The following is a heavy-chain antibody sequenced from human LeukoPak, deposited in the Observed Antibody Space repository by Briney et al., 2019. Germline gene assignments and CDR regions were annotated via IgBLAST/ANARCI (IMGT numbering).Heavy chain of an antibody. CDR2: ISGSGGST. CDR1: GFTFSSYA. CDR3: AKAYSSGCLDY. Sequence: PGGSLRLCCAASGFTFSSYAMNWVRQAPEKGLEWVSAISGSGGSTYYADSVKGRFTISRDNSKNTLCLQMNSLRAEDTAVYYCAKAYSSGCLDYWGQGTLVTVSS. V-gene: IGHV3-23*01. D-gene: IGHD6-19*01. J-gene: IGHJ4*02.